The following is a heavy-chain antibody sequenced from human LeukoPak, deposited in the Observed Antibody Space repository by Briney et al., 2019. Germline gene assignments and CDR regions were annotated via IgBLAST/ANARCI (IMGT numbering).Heavy chain of an antibody. V-gene: IGHV3-30*03. J-gene: IGHJ4*02. Sequence: GRSLRLSCAASGFTFSSYGMHWVRQAPGKGLEWVAVISYDGSNKYYADSVKGRFTISRDNSKNTLYLQMNSLRAEDTAVYYCATDEYLWFRESPNGSGFDYWGQGTLVTVSS. CDR2: ISYDGSNK. CDR3: ATDEYLWFRESPNGSGFDY. CDR1: GFTFSSYG. D-gene: IGHD3-10*01.